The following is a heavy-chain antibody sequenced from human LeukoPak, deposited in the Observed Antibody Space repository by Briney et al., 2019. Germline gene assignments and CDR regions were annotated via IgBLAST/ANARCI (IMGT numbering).Heavy chain of an antibody. Sequence: PGGSLRLSCAASGFTFSNSWMHSVRQAPGKGLVWVSRINPDGSSTRYADSVKGRFTISRDNAKNTLYLQMNSLRAEDTAVYYCARDQGGPGDYWGQGSLVTVSS. CDR3: ARDQGGPGDY. CDR1: GFTFSNSW. D-gene: IGHD3-16*01. J-gene: IGHJ4*02. CDR2: INPDGSST. V-gene: IGHV3-74*01.